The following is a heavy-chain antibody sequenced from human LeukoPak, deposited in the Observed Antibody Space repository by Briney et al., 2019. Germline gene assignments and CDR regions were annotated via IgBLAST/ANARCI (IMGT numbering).Heavy chain of an antibody. CDR1: GFTFSSYS. CDR2: IRTDGSVT. CDR3: VRGPSGWYGFDY. V-gene: IGHV3-74*01. Sequence: GGSLRLSCAVSGFTFSSYSMSWVRQAPGRGLVWVSRIRTDGSVTNYADSVKGRFTISRDNAENTLYLQMNSLRPEDTAVYYCVRGPSGWYGFDYWGQGTLVTVSS. D-gene: IGHD6-19*01. J-gene: IGHJ4*02.